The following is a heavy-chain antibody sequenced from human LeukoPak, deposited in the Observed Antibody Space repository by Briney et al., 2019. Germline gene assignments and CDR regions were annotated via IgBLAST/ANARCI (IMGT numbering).Heavy chain of an antibody. V-gene: IGHV3-11*04. J-gene: IGHJ4*02. D-gene: IGHD6-6*01. CDR3: ARADDSSSGYFDY. CDR2: ISSSGNSI. CDR1: GFTVSYYY. Sequence: GGSLRLSCAASGFTVSYYYMSWIRQAPGKGRGVVSYISSSGNSISYADSVKGRFTISRDNAKNSLYLQMTSLRAEDTAVYYCARADDSSSGYFDYWGPGTLVTVSS.